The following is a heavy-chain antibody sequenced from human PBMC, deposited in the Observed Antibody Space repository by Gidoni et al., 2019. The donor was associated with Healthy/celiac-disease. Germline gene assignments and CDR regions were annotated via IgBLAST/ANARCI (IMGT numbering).Heavy chain of an antibody. CDR3: ARSIAVAGTPPGLADY. CDR1: GYTFTSHG. Sequence: QVQLVQSGAEVKKPGASVKVSCKASGYTFTSHGISWVRQAPGQGLEWMGWISAYNGNTNYEQKLQGRVTMTTDTSTSTAYMELRSLRSDDTAVYYCARSIAVAGTPPGLADYWGQGTLVTVSS. CDR2: ISAYNGNT. J-gene: IGHJ4*02. V-gene: IGHV1-18*01. D-gene: IGHD6-19*01.